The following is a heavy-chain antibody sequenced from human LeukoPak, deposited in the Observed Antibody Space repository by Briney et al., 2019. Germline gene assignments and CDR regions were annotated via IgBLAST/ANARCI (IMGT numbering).Heavy chain of an antibody. V-gene: IGHV4-59*11. Sequence: SETLSLTCTVSGGSISAHYWSWIRQPPGKGLEYIGDVYYTGTTNYNPSLKSRVTMSVDTSKNQFSLRLTSVTAADTALYYCAKFGTYPVHVSYSYYYMDVWGKGTTVTVSS. D-gene: IGHD1-26*01. J-gene: IGHJ6*03. CDR2: VYYTGTT. CDR3: AKFGTYPVHVSYSYYYMDV. CDR1: GGSISAHY.